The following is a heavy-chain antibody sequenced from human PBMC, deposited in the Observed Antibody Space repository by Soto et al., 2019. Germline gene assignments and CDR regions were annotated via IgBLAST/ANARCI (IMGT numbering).Heavy chain of an antibody. J-gene: IGHJ4*02. Sequence: QVQLQESGPGLVKPSETLSLTCAVSGDSISSYYCMWIRQPPGKGLESIGYLYYGRSANYNPSLKSRATLSLDPSTNHCSLTLSSMTAADTAVYYCALRSMAVVPEYWGQGTLVTVSS. CDR3: ALRSMAVVPEY. V-gene: IGHV4-59*01. CDR2: LYYGRSA. D-gene: IGHD3-22*01. CDR1: GDSISSYY.